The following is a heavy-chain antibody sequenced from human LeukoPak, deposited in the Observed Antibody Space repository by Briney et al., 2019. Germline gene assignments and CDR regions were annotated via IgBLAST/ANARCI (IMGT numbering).Heavy chain of an antibody. CDR2: LFHSGST. V-gene: IGHV4-38-2*02. D-gene: IGHD6-13*01. CDR3: ARAYLGGNSWLIFDY. CDR1: GYSISSGYY. Sequence: PSETLSLTCSVSGYSISSGYYWGWIRQPPGKGLEWIVSLFHSGSTYYNPSLKSRVTISLDTSKKHFFLKLGSVTAADTAVYYCARAYLGGNSWLIFDYWGQGTLVTVSS. J-gene: IGHJ4*02.